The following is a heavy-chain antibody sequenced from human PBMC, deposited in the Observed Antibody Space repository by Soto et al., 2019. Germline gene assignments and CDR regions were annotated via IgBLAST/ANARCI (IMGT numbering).Heavy chain of an antibody. CDR2: VYYSGGT. CDR1: GGSISSSSYF. D-gene: IGHD3-10*01. V-gene: IGHV4-39*01. Sequence: PSETLSLTCTVSGGSISSSSYFWGWIRQPPGKGLEWIGSVYYSGGTYYNPSLKSRVTISVDTSKNQFSLKLSSVTAADTAVYYCARVSGIYYYGMDVWGQGTTVTVS. J-gene: IGHJ6*02. CDR3: ARVSGIYYYGMDV.